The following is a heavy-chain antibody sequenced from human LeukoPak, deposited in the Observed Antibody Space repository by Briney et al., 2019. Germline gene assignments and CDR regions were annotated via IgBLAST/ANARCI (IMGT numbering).Heavy chain of an antibody. CDR2: INHSGST. Sequence: NPSETLSLTCAVYGGSFSGYYWSWIRQPPGKGLEWIGEINHSGSTNYNPSLKSRVTISVDTSKNQFSLKLSSVTAADTAVYYCARDRPGSGWSKGDWFDPWGQGTLVTVSS. J-gene: IGHJ5*02. CDR1: GGSFSGYY. D-gene: IGHD6-19*01. CDR3: ARDRPGSGWSKGDWFDP. V-gene: IGHV4-34*01.